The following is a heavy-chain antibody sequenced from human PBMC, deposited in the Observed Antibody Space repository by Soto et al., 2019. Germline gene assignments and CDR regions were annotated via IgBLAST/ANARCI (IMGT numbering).Heavy chain of an antibody. J-gene: IGHJ4*02. CDR1: GFTFTRYS. CDR2: ISSTTNYI. CDR3: ARESEDLTSKFDY. Sequence: VGSLRLSCAASGFTFTRYSMNWVRQAPGKGLEWVSSISSTTNYIYYADSMKGRFTVSRDNAKNSVYLEMNSLSAEDTAVYYCARESEDLTSKFDYWGQGTLVTVSS. V-gene: IGHV3-21*01.